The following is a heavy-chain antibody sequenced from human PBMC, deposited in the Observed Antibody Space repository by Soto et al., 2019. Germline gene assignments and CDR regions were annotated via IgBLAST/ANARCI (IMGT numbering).Heavy chain of an antibody. CDR3: ARDSALVYGKWLAEGVNWFDP. J-gene: IGHJ5*02. V-gene: IGHV3-33*01. CDR1: GFTFSSYG. Sequence: QVQLVESGGGVVQPGRSLRLSCAASGFTFSSYGMHWVRQAPGKGLEWVAVIWYDGSTKYYADSVKGRFTIARDSSKTTLYLQMNSLRAEETAVYYCARDSALVYGKWLAEGVNWFDPWGQGTLVTVSS. D-gene: IGHD6-19*01. CDR2: IWYDGSTK.